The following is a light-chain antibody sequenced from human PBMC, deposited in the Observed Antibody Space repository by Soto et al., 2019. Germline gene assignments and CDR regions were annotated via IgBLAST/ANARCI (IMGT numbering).Light chain of an antibody. CDR2: AAS. Sequence: DIQLTQSPSSLSASVGDRVTITCRASQSISSYLNWYQQKPGKAPKLLIYAASSLQSGVPSRFSGSGSGTDFTLTISSLQPEDFATYYCQQNYSTPPDTFGQGTKVEIK. CDR1: QSISSY. V-gene: IGKV1-39*01. CDR3: QQNYSTPPDT. J-gene: IGKJ2*01.